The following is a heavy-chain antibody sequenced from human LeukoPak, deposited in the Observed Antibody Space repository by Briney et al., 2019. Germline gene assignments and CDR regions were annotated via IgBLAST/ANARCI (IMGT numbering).Heavy chain of an antibody. D-gene: IGHD6-13*01. J-gene: IGHJ4*02. CDR1: GFTFNKDG. Sequence: PGGSLRLSCAASGFTFNKDGMHWVRRVPGKGLEWVTFIGYDGNTKYYADSVRGRFTISRDNLKNTLYLQMNSLRPEDAAVYYCAKDRSTNWSLDYWGQGTLVIVSS. CDR3: AKDRSTNWSLDY. V-gene: IGHV3-30*02. CDR2: IGYDGNTK.